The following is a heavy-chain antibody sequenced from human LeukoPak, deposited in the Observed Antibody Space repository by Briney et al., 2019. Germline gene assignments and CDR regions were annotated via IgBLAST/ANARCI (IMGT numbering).Heavy chain of an antibody. Sequence: GGSLRLSCAASGFTFSTYWMSWVRQAPGKGLEWVANIKEDGSEQYYVDSVRGRFTISRDNAKDSLYLQMNSLRAEDTAEYYCARVDRHSPDYWGQGTLVTVSS. CDR1: GFTFSTYW. D-gene: IGHD3-22*01. J-gene: IGHJ4*02. CDR2: IKEDGSEQ. CDR3: ARVDRHSPDY. V-gene: IGHV3-7*01.